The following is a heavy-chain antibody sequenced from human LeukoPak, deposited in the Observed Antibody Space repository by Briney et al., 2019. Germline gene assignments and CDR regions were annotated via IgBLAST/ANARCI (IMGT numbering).Heavy chain of an antibody. Sequence: GGSLRLSCAASGFTFSDYYMSWIRQAPGKGLVWVSNIKGDGSSTTYADAVKGRFTISRDNAKNTLFLQMNSLRAEDTAVYYCARESSWAPDYWGQGTLVTVSS. CDR3: ARESSWAPDY. D-gene: IGHD1-26*01. CDR1: GFTFSDYY. CDR2: IKGDGSST. J-gene: IGHJ4*02. V-gene: IGHV3-74*01.